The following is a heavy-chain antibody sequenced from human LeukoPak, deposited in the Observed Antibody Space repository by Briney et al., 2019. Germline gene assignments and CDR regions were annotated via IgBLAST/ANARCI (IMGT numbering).Heavy chain of an antibody. Sequence: PSETLSLTCAVYGGSFSGYYWSWVRQPPGKGLEWLGEINHSGSTNYNPSLKSRVTISVDTSKNQFSLKLSSVTAADTAVYYCASLPRITIFGVVRGVDYWGQGTLVTVSS. CDR2: INHSGST. D-gene: IGHD3-3*01. V-gene: IGHV4-34*01. CDR3: ASLPRITIFGVVRGVDY. J-gene: IGHJ4*02. CDR1: GGSFSGYY.